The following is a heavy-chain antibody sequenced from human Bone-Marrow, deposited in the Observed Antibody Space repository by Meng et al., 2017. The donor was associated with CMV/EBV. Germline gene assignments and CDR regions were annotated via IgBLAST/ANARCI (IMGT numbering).Heavy chain of an antibody. V-gene: IGHV3-11*04. CDR3: ARENGGNTNGMDV. CDR1: GFTFSDYY. J-gene: IGHJ6*01. D-gene: IGHD2-15*01. Sequence: GESLKISCAASGFTFSDYYMSWIRQAPGKGLEWVSYISSSGSTKYYADSVKGRFTISRDNAKNSLYLQMNSLRAEDTAVYYCARENGGNTNGMDVWGQGTTVTGSS. CDR2: ISSSGSTK.